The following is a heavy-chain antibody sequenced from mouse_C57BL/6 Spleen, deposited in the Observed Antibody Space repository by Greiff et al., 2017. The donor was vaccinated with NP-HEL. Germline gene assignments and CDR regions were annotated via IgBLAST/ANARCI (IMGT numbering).Heavy chain of an antibody. CDR1: GYSITSGYY. D-gene: IGHD1-1*01. Sequence: ESGPGLVKPSQSLSLTCSVTGYSITSGYYWNWIRQFPGNKLEWMGYISYDGSNNYNPSLKNRISITRDTSKNQFFLKLNSVTTEDTATYYCARRGYYGSSSYAMDYWGQGTSVTVSS. V-gene: IGHV3-6*01. J-gene: IGHJ4*01. CDR2: ISYDGSN. CDR3: ARRGYYGSSSYAMDY.